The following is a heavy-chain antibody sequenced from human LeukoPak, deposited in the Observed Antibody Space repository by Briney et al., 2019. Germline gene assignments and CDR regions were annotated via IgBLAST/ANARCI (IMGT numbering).Heavy chain of an antibody. CDR3: ARFAVHRRLAVAGQFGLDY. D-gene: IGHD6-19*01. CDR2: INPSGGST. J-gene: IGHJ4*02. V-gene: IGHV1-46*01. Sequence: ASVKVSCKASGYTLTSYYMHWVRQAPGQGLEWMGIINPSGGSTSYAQKFQGRVTMTRDMSTSTVYMELSSLRSEDTAVYYCARFAVHRRLAVAGQFGLDYWGQGTLVTVSS. CDR1: GYTLTSYY.